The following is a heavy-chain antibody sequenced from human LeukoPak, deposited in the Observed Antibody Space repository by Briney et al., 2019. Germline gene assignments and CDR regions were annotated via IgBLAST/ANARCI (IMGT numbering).Heavy chain of an antibody. D-gene: IGHD6-13*01. V-gene: IGHV4-59*08. CDR3: AREKAAAGLRTLDY. CDR1: GGSISTYY. J-gene: IGHJ4*02. Sequence: SETLSLTCTVSGGSISTYYWSWIRQPPGKGLEWIGNIYYTGSTDYNPSLKSRVTISVDTSKNQFFLKLSSVTAADTAVYYCAREKAAAGLRTLDYWGQGTLVTVSS. CDR2: IYYTGST.